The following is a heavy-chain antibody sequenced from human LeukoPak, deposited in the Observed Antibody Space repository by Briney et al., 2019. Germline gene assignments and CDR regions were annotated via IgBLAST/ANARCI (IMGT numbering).Heavy chain of an antibody. V-gene: IGHV1-2*02. Sequence: KISCKGSGYXFTSYWIHWVRQAPGQGLEWMGWINPNSGGTNYAQKFQGRVTMTRDTSISTAYMELSRLRSDDTAVYYCARDSLTLRYFDWLAQAPHYFDYWGQGTLVTVSS. J-gene: IGHJ4*02. D-gene: IGHD3-9*01. CDR2: INPNSGGT. CDR3: ARDSLTLRYFDWLAQAPHYFDY. CDR1: GYXFTSYW.